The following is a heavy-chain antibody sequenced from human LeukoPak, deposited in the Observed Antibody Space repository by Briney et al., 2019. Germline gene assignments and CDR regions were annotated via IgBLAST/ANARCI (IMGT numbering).Heavy chain of an antibody. Sequence: VKVSXKASGGTFSSYAISWVRQAPGQGLEWMGRIIPIFGTANYAQKFQGRVTITADESTSTAYMELSRLRSDDTAVYYCARDYYDSSGYRYDAFDIWGQGTMVTVSS. V-gene: IGHV1-69*15. CDR3: ARDYYDSSGYRYDAFDI. J-gene: IGHJ3*02. CDR2: IIPIFGTA. D-gene: IGHD3-22*01. CDR1: GGTFSSYA.